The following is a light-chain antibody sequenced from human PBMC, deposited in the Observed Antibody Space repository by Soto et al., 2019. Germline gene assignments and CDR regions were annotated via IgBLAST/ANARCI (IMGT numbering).Light chain of an antibody. CDR3: ASWDDSRKGVV. Sequence: QSVLTQPPSASGTPGQRVTISCSGSSSNIGSNTVTWYQHLPGTAPKLLIYSNDQRPSGVPDRSSGSKSGTSASLAISGLQSEDEADYYCASWDDSRKGVVFGGGTKLTVL. J-gene: IGLJ2*01. V-gene: IGLV1-44*01. CDR1: SSNIGSNT. CDR2: SND.